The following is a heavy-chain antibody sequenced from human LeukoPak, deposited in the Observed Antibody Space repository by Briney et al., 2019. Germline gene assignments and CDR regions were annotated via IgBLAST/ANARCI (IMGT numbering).Heavy chain of an antibody. CDR2: IYYSGST. V-gene: IGHV4-61*01. J-gene: IGHJ4*02. CDR1: GGSVSSGSYY. CDR3: ARAPRYYDILTGYQTPFDY. Sequence: PSETLSLTCTVSGGSVSSGSYYWSWIRQPPGKGLEWIGYIYYSGSTNYNPSLQSRVTISVDTSKNQFSLKLSSVTAADTAVYYCARAPRYYDILTGYQTPFDYWGQGTLVTVSS. D-gene: IGHD3-9*01.